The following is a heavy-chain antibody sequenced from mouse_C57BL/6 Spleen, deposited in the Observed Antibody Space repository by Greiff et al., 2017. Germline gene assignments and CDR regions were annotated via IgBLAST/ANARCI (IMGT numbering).Heavy chain of an antibody. J-gene: IGHJ1*03. CDR2: IHPNSGST. CDR3: ARGCTTVVATYWYFDV. D-gene: IGHD1-1*01. Sequence: VQLQQPGAELVKPGASVKLSCKASGYTFTSYWMHWVKQRPGQGLAWIGMIHPNSGSTNYNEKFKSKATLTVDKSSSTAYMQLSSLTSEDSAGYYCARGCTTVVATYWYFDVWGTGTTVTVSS. V-gene: IGHV1-64*01. CDR1: GYTFTSYW.